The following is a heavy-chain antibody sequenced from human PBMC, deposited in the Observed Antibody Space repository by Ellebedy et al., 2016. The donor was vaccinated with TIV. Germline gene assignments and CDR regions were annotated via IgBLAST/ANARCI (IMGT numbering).Heavy chain of an antibody. J-gene: IGHJ4*02. CDR2: ISYDGGDE. D-gene: IGHD3-10*01. CDR1: GFTFSSYA. CDR3: ARDRETWFGDPTGLDY. Sequence: GESLKISCAAPGFTFSSYAMHWVRQAPGTGLEWVTVISYDGGDEYYADSVKGRFTISRDNSKNTLYLQMNSLRAEDTAVYYCARDRETWFGDPTGLDYWGQGTLVTVSS. V-gene: IGHV3-30-3*01.